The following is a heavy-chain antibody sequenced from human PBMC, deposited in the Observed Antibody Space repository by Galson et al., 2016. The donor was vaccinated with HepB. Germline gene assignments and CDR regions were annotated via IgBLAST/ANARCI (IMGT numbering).Heavy chain of an antibody. CDR1: GDSVSSNSAA. D-gene: IGHD6-13*01. V-gene: IGHV6-1*01. CDR3: ARDGPSSSWHLDY. J-gene: IGHJ4*01. CDR2: TYYRSKWYY. Sequence: CAISGDSVSSNSAAWNWIRQSPSRGLEWLGRTYYRSKWYYGYAVSVKSRITINADTSKNQFSLQLNSVTPEDSAVDYCARDGPSSSWHLDYWGQGTLVTVSS.